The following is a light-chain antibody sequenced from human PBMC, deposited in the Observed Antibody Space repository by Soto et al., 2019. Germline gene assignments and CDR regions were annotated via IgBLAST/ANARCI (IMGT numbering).Light chain of an antibody. CDR1: QSLLHSNGYNY. Sequence: DIVMTQSPLSLPVTPGEPASISCRPSQSLLHSNGYNYLAWYQQKPGQPPKLLIYWASTRESGVPDRFSGSGSRTEFTLTIGGLEPEDFAVYYCQQYSSSLPITFGQGTRLEVK. V-gene: IGKV4-1*01. CDR3: QQYSSSLPIT. J-gene: IGKJ5*01. CDR2: WAS.